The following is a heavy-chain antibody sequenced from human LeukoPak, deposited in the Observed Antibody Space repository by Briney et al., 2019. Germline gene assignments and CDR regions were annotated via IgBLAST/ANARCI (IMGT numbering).Heavy chain of an antibody. D-gene: IGHD5-12*01. CDR1: GGSISAYY. J-gene: IGHJ4*02. V-gene: IGHV4-59*01. CDR2: IYHSGST. Sequence: PSETLSLTCTVSGGSISAYYWGWIRQPPGKGLEWIGCIYHSGSTNYNPSLKSRVTISVDTSQNQFSLKLSSVTAADTAIYYCARDGYSGPDALWGQGTLVTVSS. CDR3: ARDGYSGPDAL.